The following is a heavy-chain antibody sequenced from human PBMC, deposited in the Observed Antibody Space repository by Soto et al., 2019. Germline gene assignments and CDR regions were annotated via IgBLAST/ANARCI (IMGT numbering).Heavy chain of an antibody. CDR2: IWYDGTDK. CDR1: GFTFSNHG. D-gene: IGHD6-13*01. V-gene: IGHV3-33*01. J-gene: IGHJ4*02. CDR3: ARDRLAGFDY. Sequence: QVQLVESGGGVVQPGRSLRLSCAASGFTFSNHGMHWVRQAPGKGLEWVAVIWYDGTDKYYADSVKGRFTISRDNSKNSLYLQMNSVRDEDTAIYYCARDRLAGFDYWGQGTRVTVTS.